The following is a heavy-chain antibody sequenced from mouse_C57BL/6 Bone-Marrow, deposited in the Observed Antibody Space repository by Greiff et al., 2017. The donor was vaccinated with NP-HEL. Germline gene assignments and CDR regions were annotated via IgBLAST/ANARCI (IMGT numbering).Heavy chain of an antibody. Sequence: EVMLVESGEGLVKPGGSLKLSCAASGFTFSSYAMSWVRQTPEKRLEWVAYISSGGDYIYYADTVKGRFTISRDNARNTLYLQMSSLKSKDTAMYYCTWHYYGSNYFDYWGQGTTLTVS. D-gene: IGHD1-1*01. J-gene: IGHJ2*01. V-gene: IGHV5-9-1*02. CDR2: ISSGGDYI. CDR1: GFTFSSYA. CDR3: TWHYYGSNYFDY.